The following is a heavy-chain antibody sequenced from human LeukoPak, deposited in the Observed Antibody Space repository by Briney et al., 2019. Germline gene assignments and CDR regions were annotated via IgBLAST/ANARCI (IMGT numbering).Heavy chain of an antibody. Sequence: ASVKVSCKASGYTFTSYGISWVRQAPGQGLEWMGWISAYNGNTNYAQKLQGRVTMTTDTSTRTAYMELRSLRSDDTAVYYCARMDRSYDILTGYESFDYWGQGTLVTVSS. V-gene: IGHV1-18*01. CDR2: ISAYNGNT. D-gene: IGHD3-9*01. CDR1: GYTFTSYG. CDR3: ARMDRSYDILTGYESFDY. J-gene: IGHJ4*02.